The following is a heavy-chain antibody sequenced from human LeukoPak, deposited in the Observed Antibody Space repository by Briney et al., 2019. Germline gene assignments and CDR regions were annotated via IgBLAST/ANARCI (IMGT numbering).Heavy chain of an antibody. D-gene: IGHD3-10*01. J-gene: IGHJ4*02. Sequence: AGGSLRLSCAVSGITLSNYGMSWVRQAPGKGLEWVSTISGSGSSTYYADSVKGRFTISRDNSKNTLYLQMNSLRAEDTAVYYCAKDGDYYGSGSSDYWGQGTLVTVSS. CDR2: ISGSGSST. V-gene: IGHV3-23*01. CDR1: GITLSNYG. CDR3: AKDGDYYGSGSSDY.